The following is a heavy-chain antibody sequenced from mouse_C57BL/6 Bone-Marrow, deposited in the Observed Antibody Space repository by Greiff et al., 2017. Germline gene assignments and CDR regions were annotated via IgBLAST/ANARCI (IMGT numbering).Heavy chain of an antibody. CDR1: GYTFTSYW. J-gene: IGHJ2*01. V-gene: IGHV1-50*01. Sequence: QVQLQQPGAELVKPGASVKLSCKASGYTFTSYWMQWVKQRPGQGLEWIGEIDPSDSSTNYNQKFKGKATLTVDTSSSTAYMQLSSLTSEDSAVYYCARGDSSSSSFDYWGQGTTLTVSA. CDR2: IDPSDSST. D-gene: IGHD1-3*01. CDR3: ARGDSSSSSFDY.